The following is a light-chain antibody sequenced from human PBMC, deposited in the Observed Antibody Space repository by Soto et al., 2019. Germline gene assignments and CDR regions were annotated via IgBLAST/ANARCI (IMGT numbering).Light chain of an antibody. J-gene: IGKJ1*01. CDR1: QSVRSSF. Sequence: EIVLTQSPGTVSLSPGERATLSCRASQSVRSSFLAWYQQKPGQAPRLLISCASSRATGIPDRFSGSGSGTDFTLTISRLEPEDFAVYYCHHYGTSWTFGQGTKLEI. CDR2: CAS. CDR3: HHYGTSWT. V-gene: IGKV3-20*01.